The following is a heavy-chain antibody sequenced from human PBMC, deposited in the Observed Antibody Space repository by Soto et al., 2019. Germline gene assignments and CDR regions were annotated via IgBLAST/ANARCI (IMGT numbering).Heavy chain of an antibody. J-gene: IGHJ5*02. CDR2: IYYSCST. D-gene: IGHD3-10*01. V-gene: IGHV4-30-4*02. CDR3: AREPVWFGEQGGFDP. CDR1: GVSISSGDYY. Sequence: PSATLSLTCTFSGVSISSGDYYWSCILQPPGKGLEWIGYIYYSCSTYYNPSLKGRVTISVDTSKNQFSLKLSSVTAADTAVYYCAREPVWFGEQGGFDPWGQGTLVTVSS.